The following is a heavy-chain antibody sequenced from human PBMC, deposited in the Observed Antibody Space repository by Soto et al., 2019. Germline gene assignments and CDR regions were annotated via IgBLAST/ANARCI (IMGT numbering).Heavy chain of an antibody. CDR2: LGGGDDI. J-gene: IGHJ3*01. CDR1: GFTFSNYA. V-gene: IGHV3-23*01. Sequence: VQLLESGGGLVQPGGSLRLSCEASGFTFSNYAMAWVRQAPGEGPEWVSTLGGGDDIFYADSVKGRFTISRDDSRNTRELQRDNFRVEDTAIDFCAKDYVSYNGIYDAFDVWGQGTVVTVSS. CDR3: AKDYVSYNGIYDAFDV. D-gene: IGHD1-26*01.